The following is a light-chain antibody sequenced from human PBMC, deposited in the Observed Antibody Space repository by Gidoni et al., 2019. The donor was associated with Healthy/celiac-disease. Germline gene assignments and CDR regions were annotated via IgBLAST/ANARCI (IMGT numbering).Light chain of an antibody. CDR2: AAS. CDR3: QQYYSYPLT. CDR1: QGISSY. Sequence: IRITQSPSSLSASTGDRVTITCRASQGISSYLAWYQQKPGKAPKLLIYAASTLQSGVPSRFSGSGSGTDFTLTISCLQSEDFATYYCQQYYSYPLTFGGGTKVEIK. V-gene: IGKV1-8*01. J-gene: IGKJ4*01.